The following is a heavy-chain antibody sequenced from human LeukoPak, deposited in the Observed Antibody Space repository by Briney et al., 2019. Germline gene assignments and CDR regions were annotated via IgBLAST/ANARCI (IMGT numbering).Heavy chain of an antibody. J-gene: IGHJ4*02. D-gene: IGHD7-27*01. CDR2: IKQDGSEK. V-gene: IGHV3-7*01. CDR1: GFTFSSYW. Sequence: GGSLRLSCAASGFTFSSYWMSWVRQAPGKGLEWVANIKQDGSEKYYVDSVKGRFTISRDNAKNSLYLQMNSLRAEDTAVYYCARDPWGPGGGYFDYWGQGTLVTVSS. CDR3: ARDPWGPGGGYFDY.